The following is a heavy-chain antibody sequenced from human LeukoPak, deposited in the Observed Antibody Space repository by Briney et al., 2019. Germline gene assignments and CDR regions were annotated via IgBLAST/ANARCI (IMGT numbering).Heavy chain of an antibody. CDR1: GFTFTSYW. CDR3: ARDVVVVAATPWFDP. CDR2: IKDDGSET. J-gene: IGHJ5*02. Sequence: GGSLRLSCAASGFTFTSYWMSWVRQAPGKGLEWVANIKDDGSETYHVDSVKGRFTISRDNAKNSLYLQMNSLRGEDTAVYYCARDVVVVAATPWFDPWGQGTLVTVSS. D-gene: IGHD2-15*01. V-gene: IGHV3-7*01.